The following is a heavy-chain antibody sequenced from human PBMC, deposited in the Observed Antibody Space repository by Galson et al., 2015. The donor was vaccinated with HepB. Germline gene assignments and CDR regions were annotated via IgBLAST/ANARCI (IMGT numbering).Heavy chain of an antibody. CDR2: IYWNDDK. J-gene: IGHJ4*02. D-gene: IGHD6-19*01. V-gene: IGHV2-5*01. CDR1: GFSLSTSGVG. CDR3: AHISSGWYTDCFDY. Sequence: PALVKPTQTLTLTCTFSGFSLSTSGVGVGWIRQPPGKALEWLALIYWNDDKRYSPSLKSRLTITKDTSKNQVVLTMTNMDPVDTATYYCAHISSGWYTDCFDYWGQGTLVTVSS.